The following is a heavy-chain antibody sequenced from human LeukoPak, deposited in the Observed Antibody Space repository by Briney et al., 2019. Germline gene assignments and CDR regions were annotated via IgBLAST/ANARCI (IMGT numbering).Heavy chain of an antibody. CDR3: AKDYYGSGSNYFDY. CDR1: GFTFSSYA. J-gene: IGHJ4*02. Sequence: GGSLRLSCAASGFTFSSYAMSWVRQAPGKGLEWVSAISGSGGSTYYADSVKGRFTISRDNSKNTLYLQMDSLRAEDTAVYYCAKDYYGSGSNYFDYWGQGTLVTVSS. CDR2: ISGSGGST. D-gene: IGHD3-10*01. V-gene: IGHV3-23*01.